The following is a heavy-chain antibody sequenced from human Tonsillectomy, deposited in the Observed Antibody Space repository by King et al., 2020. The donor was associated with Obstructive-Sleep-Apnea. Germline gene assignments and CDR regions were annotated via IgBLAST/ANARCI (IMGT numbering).Heavy chain of an antibody. V-gene: IGHV3-30*04. J-gene: IGHJ2*01. CDR3: ARLDSVGSYYFHPNWYFDL. CDR1: GFTFSTHA. CDR2: ISTDGSSK. D-gene: IGHD3-10*01. Sequence: VQSGESLKLSCTASGFTFSTHAMYWVRQAPGKGLDWVAVISTDGSSKNYADSVKGRFTMSRDNSDNTLYLQMNSLRPEDTAVYYCARLDSVGSYYFHPNWYFDLWGRGTLVTVSS.